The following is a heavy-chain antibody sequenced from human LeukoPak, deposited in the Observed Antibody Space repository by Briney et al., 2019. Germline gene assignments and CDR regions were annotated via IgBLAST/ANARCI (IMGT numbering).Heavy chain of an antibody. CDR3: AREDYGDYYYYYYYMDA. V-gene: IGHV3-48*01. D-gene: IGHD4-17*01. J-gene: IGHJ6*03. CDR2: ISSSSSTI. CDR1: GFTFSSYS. Sequence: GGSLRLSCAASGFTFSSYSMNWVRQAPGKGLEWVSYISSSSSTIYYADSVKGRFTISRDNAKNSLYLQMNSLRAEDTAVYYCAREDYGDYYYYYYYMDAWGKGTTVTVSS.